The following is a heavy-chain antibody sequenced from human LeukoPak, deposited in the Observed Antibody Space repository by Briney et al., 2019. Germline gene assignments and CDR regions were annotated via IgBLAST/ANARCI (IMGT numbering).Heavy chain of an antibody. CDR1: GGSISSHS. CDR3: ATKLMAGYSSGWYDYYYMDV. V-gene: IGHV4-4*07. J-gene: IGHJ6*03. D-gene: IGHD6-19*01. Sequence: PSETLSLTCTVSGGSISSHSWNWIRLPAGKGLEWIGRIYSSGSTNSNPSLKSRVTMSVDTSKNQFSLKLSSVTAADTAVYYCATKLMAGYSSGWYDYYYMDVWGKGTTVTVSS. CDR2: IYSSGST.